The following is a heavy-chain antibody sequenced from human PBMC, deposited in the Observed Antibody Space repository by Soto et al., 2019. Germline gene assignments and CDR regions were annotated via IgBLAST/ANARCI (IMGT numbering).Heavy chain of an antibody. V-gene: IGHV4-61*01. CDR1: GGSVSSGSHY. CDR3: ASSPNYVFWGGDPYYNGRDV. Sequence: SETLSLTCTVSGGSVSSGSHYWSWIRQSPGKGLEWIGYIYNSGITKYNATLKSRVTISVDTSKNQFSLRLISVTAADTAVYFCASSPNYVFWGGDPYYNGRDVGGRGTTVTVS. D-gene: IGHD3-3*01. CDR2: IYNSGIT. J-gene: IGHJ6*02.